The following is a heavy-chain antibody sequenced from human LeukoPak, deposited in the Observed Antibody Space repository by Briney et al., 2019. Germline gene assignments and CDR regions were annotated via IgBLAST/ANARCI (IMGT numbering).Heavy chain of an antibody. CDR3: ARVVVQLGDWFDP. Sequence: PSETLSLTCAVSGYPISSGYYWGWIRQPPGKGLEWIGSIYHSGSTYYNPSLKSRVTISVDTSKNQFSLKLSSVTAADTAVYYCARVVVQLGDWFDPWGQGTLVTVSS. V-gene: IGHV4-38-2*01. CDR2: IYHSGST. J-gene: IGHJ5*02. D-gene: IGHD1-1*01. CDR1: GYPISSGYY.